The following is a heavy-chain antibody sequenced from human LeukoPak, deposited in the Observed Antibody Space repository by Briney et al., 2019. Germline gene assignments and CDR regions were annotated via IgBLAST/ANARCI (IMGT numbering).Heavy chain of an antibody. CDR3: ARAEEYYDFWSGRANWFDP. V-gene: IGHV3-21*01. CDR2: ISSSSSYI. J-gene: IGHJ5*02. Sequence: GGSLRLSCAASGFTFSSYSMNWVRQAPGKGLEWVSSISSSSSYIYYADSVKGRFTISGDNAKNSLYLQMNSLRAGDTAVYYCARAEEYYDFWSGRANWFDPWGQGTLVTVSS. D-gene: IGHD3-3*01. CDR1: GFTFSSYS.